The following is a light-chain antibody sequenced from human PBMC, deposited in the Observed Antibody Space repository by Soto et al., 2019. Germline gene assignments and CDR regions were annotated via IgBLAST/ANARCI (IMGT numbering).Light chain of an antibody. J-gene: IGLJ3*02. CDR1: RSNIGAGYD. CDR3: GTWDNSLSAWV. CDR2: GNS. Sequence: QSVLTQPPSVSGAPGQRVTISCTGSRSNIGAGYDVHWYQQLPGTAPKLLIYGNSNRPSGVPDRFSGSKSGTSASLAITGLQAEDEADYYCGTWDNSLSAWVFGGGTKLTVL. V-gene: IGLV1-40*01.